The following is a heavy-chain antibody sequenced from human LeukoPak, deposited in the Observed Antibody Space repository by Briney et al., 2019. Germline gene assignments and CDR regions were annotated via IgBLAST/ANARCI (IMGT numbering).Heavy chain of an antibody. CDR1: GHTFTGYY. V-gene: IGHV1-2*02. CDR2: INPNSGGT. Sequence: ASVKVSCKASGHTFTGYYMHWVRQAPGQGPEWMGWINPNSGGTKYAQKFQGRVTMTRDTSITTAYLELSRLRSDDTAVYYCATGYQPFDYWGQGTLVTVSS. CDR3: ATGYQPFDY. J-gene: IGHJ4*02. D-gene: IGHD2-2*01.